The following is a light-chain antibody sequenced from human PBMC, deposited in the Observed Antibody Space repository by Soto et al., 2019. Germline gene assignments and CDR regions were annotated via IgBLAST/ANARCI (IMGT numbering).Light chain of an antibody. V-gene: IGKV3-15*01. CDR3: KQYNNWPPCK. Sequence: EIVMTQSPATLSVSPGERDNLSCRASQSVSSNLAWYQQKPGQAPRLLIYGASTRATGIPARFSGSGSGTEFTLTISSLQYEDFAVYYCKQYNNWPPCKFGQGTKVEIK. J-gene: IGKJ1*01. CDR1: QSVSSN. CDR2: GAS.